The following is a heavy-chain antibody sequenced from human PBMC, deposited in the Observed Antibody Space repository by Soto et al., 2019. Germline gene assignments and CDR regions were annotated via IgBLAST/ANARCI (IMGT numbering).Heavy chain of an antibody. Sequence: TSETLSLTCSVSGDAISNYYWCWIRQPPGKGLEWIGYIYYSGSTNYNPSLKSRVTISVDTSKNQFSLKLSSVTAADTAVYYCASAEIVVVTSEHYGMDVWGQGTTVTVSS. CDR3: ASAEIVVVTSEHYGMDV. J-gene: IGHJ6*02. CDR2: IYYSGST. D-gene: IGHD3-22*01. V-gene: IGHV4-59*01. CDR1: GDAISNYY.